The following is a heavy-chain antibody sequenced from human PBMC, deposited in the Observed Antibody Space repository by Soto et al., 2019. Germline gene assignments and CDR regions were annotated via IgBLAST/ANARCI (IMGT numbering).Heavy chain of an antibody. J-gene: IGHJ4*02. V-gene: IGHV1-3*05. CDR2: INAGNGNT. CDR1: GYTFTSYA. D-gene: IGHD2-21*02. Sequence: QVQLVQSGAEEKKPGASVKVSCKASGYTFTSYAMHWVRQAPGQRLEWMGWINAGNGNTDYSHKFQGRVTITRDTTATTAYTELSSLRSEDTAVYYGARSIVVVTALDYWGQGTLVTVSS. CDR3: ARSIVVVTALDY.